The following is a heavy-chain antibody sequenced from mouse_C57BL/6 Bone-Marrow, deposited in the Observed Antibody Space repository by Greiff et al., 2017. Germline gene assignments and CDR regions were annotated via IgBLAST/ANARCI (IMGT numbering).Heavy chain of an antibody. CDR3: ARFGSITTGFAY. CDR2: IDPSDSYT. J-gene: IGHJ3*01. CDR1: GYTFTSYW. V-gene: IGHV1-69*01. Sequence: QVQLKQPGAELVMPGASVKLSCKASGYTFTSYWMHWVKQRPGQGLEWIGEIDPSDSYTNYNQKFKGKSTLTVDKSSSTAYMQLSSLTSEDSAVYYCARFGSITTGFAYWGQGTLVTVSA. D-gene: IGHD1-1*01.